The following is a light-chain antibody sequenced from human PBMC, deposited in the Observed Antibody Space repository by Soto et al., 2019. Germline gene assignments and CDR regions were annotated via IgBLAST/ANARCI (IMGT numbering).Light chain of an antibody. J-gene: IGKJ2*01. CDR1: QSISVY. CDR3: HQTYIPPYT. Sequence: DIQMTQSPSSLSASVGDTVTITCRASQSISVYLNWYQQKPGKVPKLLIYAASNFQSGVPFRFSGSRSQTDFALTISTLHPEHFATYYCHQTYIPPYTFGQRTNLYIK. CDR2: AAS. V-gene: IGKV1-39*01.